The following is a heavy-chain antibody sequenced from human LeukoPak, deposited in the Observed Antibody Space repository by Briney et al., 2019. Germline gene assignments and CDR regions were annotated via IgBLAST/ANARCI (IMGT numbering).Heavy chain of an antibody. D-gene: IGHD6-13*01. CDR2: IIPIFGTA. Sequence: SVKVSCKASGGTFSSYAISWVRQAPGQGLEWMGGIIPIFGTANYAQKFQGRATITADESTSTAYMELSSLRSEDTAVYYCARGTRWREAAAEQYGGPYFDYWGQGTLVTVSS. V-gene: IGHV1-69*01. J-gene: IGHJ4*02. CDR1: GGTFSSYA. CDR3: ARGTRWREAAAEQYGGPYFDY.